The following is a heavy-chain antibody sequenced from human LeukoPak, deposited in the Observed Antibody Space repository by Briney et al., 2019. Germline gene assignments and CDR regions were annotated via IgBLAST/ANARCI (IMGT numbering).Heavy chain of an antibody. D-gene: IGHD3-3*01. CDR1: GFTFSSYW. CDR2: IKQGGSEK. V-gene: IGHV3-7*01. J-gene: IGHJ5*02. CDR3: ARDRRWRS. Sequence: VGSLRLSCAESGFTFSSYWMSSGCQAPGKGVDWVANIKQGGSEKYYVDSVKGRFTISRDNAKNSLYLQMNSLRAEDTAVYYCARDRRWRSWGQGTLVTVS.